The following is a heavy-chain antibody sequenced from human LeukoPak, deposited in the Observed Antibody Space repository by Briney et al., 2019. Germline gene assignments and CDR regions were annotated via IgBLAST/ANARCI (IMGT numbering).Heavy chain of an antibody. CDR1: GFTVSSTY. CDR2: IYSGGST. V-gene: IGHV3-53*01. Sequence: GGSLTLSCTASGFTVSSTYISWVRQAPGKGLKWVSVIYSGGSTYYADSVKGRFTISRDNSKNTLSLQMNSLRAEDTAVYYCARATTVVTHFDYWGQGTLVTVSS. J-gene: IGHJ4*02. CDR3: ARATTVVTHFDY. D-gene: IGHD4-23*01.